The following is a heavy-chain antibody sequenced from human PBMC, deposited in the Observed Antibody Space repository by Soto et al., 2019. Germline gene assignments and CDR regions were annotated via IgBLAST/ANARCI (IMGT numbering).Heavy chain of an antibody. D-gene: IGHD3-9*01. Sequence: QPGGSLRLSCADSGFSFSSYWMHWVRQGPGKGLVWVSRINTDGSSTNYADSVKGRFTISRDNAKNTVYLQMNSLRAEDTAVYYCARSPGGYYIYRGQGTMVTVSS. CDR1: GFSFSSYW. CDR3: ARSPGGYYIY. J-gene: IGHJ3*01. V-gene: IGHV3-74*01. CDR2: INTDGSST.